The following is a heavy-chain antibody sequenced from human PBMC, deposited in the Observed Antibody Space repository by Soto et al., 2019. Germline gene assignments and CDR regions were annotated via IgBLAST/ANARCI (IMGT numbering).Heavy chain of an antibody. V-gene: IGHV3-23*01. CDR2: ISGSGIST. CDR3: AKALQRGFFYYGMDV. D-gene: IGHD6-25*01. J-gene: IGHJ6*02. CDR1: GFTFSSYA. Sequence: PGGSLRLSCAASGFTFSSYAISWVRQAPGKGLEWVSAISGSGISTFYADSVKGRFTISRDNSNNTLHLQMNSLRADDTAVYYCAKALQRGFFYYGMDVWGQGTTVTVSS.